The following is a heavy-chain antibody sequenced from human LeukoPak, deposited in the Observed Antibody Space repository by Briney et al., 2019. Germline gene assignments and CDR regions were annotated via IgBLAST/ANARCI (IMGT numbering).Heavy chain of an antibody. J-gene: IGHJ4*02. V-gene: IGHV3-48*01. D-gene: IGHD2/OR15-2a*01. CDR1: GITFSSYS. CDR3: ARGGLSIMGY. Sequence: GGSLRLSCGASGITFSSYSMNWVRQAPGKGLEWVSYISSSGSTKHYADSVKGRFTISRDDARNSLYLQMNSLRAEDTAVYFCARGGLSIMGYWGQGTLVTVSS. CDR2: ISSSGSTK.